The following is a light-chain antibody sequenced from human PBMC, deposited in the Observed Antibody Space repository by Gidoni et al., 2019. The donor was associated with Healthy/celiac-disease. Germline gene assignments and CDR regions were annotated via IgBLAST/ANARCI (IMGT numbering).Light chain of an antibody. CDR1: KSSSSY. Sequence: DIKMSQSPSSLSASVGDRVTITCRASKSSSSYLNWYQQKPGNATKLLIYAASSLQRVVPSRFSGSGGGTDITLTISRLQPEDFATYCCQRSYRTLWTFGEGTKVEIK. V-gene: IGKV1-39*01. CDR3: QRSYRTLWT. J-gene: IGKJ1*01. CDR2: AAS.